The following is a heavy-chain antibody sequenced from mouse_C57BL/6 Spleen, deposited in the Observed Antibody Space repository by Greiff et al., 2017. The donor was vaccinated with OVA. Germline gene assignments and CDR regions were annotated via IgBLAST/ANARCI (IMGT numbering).Heavy chain of an antibody. Sequence: VQLQQSGPGLVKPSQSLSLTCSVTGYSITSGYYWNWIRQFPGNKLEWMGYISYDGSNNYNPSLKNRISITRDTSKNQFFLKLNSVTTEDTDTYYCARDRSFDYWGQGTTLTVSS. CDR1: GYSITSGYY. CDR2: ISYDGSN. V-gene: IGHV3-6*01. J-gene: IGHJ2*01. CDR3: ARDRSFDY.